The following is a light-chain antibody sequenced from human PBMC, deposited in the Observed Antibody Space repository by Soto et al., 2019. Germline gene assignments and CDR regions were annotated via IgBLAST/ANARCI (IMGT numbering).Light chain of an antibody. CDR1: QSVSNY. J-gene: IGKJ1*01. V-gene: IGKV3-20*01. CDR2: GAS. Sequence: EIVLTQSPGTLSLSPGDRATLSCRARQSVSNYLAWYQQKPGQAPRLLIYGASSRATGIPDRFSGSGSGTDFTLTISSLEPEDFAVYYCQQYGGSPQTFGQGTKVEIK. CDR3: QQYGGSPQT.